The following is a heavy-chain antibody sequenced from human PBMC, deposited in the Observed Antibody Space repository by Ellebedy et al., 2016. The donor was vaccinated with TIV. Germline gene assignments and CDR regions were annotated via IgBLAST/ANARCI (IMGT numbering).Heavy chain of an antibody. V-gene: IGHV1-69*13. D-gene: IGHD5-12*01. CDR3: ARAESGGYDWDY. Sequence: AASVKVSCKASGGPLSSYAISWVRQAPGQGFEWLGGIVPIFRTPNYAQKFQGRVTITADESTSTAYMELSSLRSEDTAVYFCARAESGGYDWDYWGQGTLVTVSS. CDR1: GGPLSSYA. CDR2: IVPIFRTP. J-gene: IGHJ4*02.